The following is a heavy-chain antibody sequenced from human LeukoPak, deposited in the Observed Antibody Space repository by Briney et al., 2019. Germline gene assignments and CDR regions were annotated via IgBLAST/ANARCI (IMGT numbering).Heavy chain of an antibody. Sequence: AGGSLRLSCAASGFTFSSYWMHWVRQAPGKGLVSVSRVNSDGSNTTYADSVKGRFTISRDNAKNTLYLQMNSLRAEDTAVYYCARDWGDSSGYLLDYWGQGTLVTVSS. CDR1: GFTFSSYW. J-gene: IGHJ4*02. V-gene: IGHV3-74*01. CDR3: ARDWGDSSGYLLDY. D-gene: IGHD3-22*01. CDR2: VNSDGSNT.